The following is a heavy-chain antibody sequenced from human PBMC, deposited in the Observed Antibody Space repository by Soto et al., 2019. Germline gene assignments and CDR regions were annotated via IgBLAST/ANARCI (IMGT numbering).Heavy chain of an antibody. CDR3: ARIWFGELLMGNWFDP. V-gene: IGHV1-18*01. Sequence: NLGASVKVSCKASGYTFTSYGISWVRQAPGQGLEWMGWISAYNGNTNYAQKLQGRVTMTTDTSTSTAYMELRSLRSDDTAVYYCARIWFGELLMGNWFDPWGQGTLVTVSS. CDR2: ISAYNGNT. D-gene: IGHD3-10*01. J-gene: IGHJ5*02. CDR1: GYTFTSYG.